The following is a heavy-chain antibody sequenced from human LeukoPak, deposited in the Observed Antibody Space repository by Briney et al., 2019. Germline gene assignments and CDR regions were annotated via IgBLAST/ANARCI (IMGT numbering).Heavy chain of an antibody. CDR3: ARDSVIVLIADAFDI. J-gene: IGHJ3*02. D-gene: IGHD2-8*01. CDR2: INPNSGGT. Sequence: ASVKVSCKASGYTFTGYYMHWVRQAPGQGLEWMGWINPNSGGTNYAQKFQGRVTMTRDTSISTAYMELSRLRSDDTAVYYCARDSVIVLIADAFDIWGQGTMVTVPS. V-gene: IGHV1-2*02. CDR1: GYTFTGYY.